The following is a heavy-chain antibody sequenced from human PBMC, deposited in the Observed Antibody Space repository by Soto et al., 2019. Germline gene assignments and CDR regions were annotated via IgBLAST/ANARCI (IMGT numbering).Heavy chain of an antibody. CDR1: GFTFVTYS. V-gene: IGHV3-48*02. CDR2: ISSSSTAI. CDR3: ARASGYCSGGNCFHFDY. J-gene: IGHJ4*02. Sequence: WGSLRLSCAASGFTFVTYSMSWVGHSPLKWLEWVSYISSSSTAIYYADSVKGRFTISRDNAKNSLYLQMNSLRDEDTAVYYCARASGYCSGGNCFHFDYWGQGTLVTVSS. D-gene: IGHD2-15*01.